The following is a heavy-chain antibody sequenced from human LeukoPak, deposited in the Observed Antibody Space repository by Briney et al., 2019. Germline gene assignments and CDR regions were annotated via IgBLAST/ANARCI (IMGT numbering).Heavy chain of an antibody. CDR1: GFTFSSVW. V-gene: IGHV3-33*08. CDR2: IWYDGSDK. J-gene: IGHJ4*02. CDR3: PRDLGITAEGNYFDY. Sequence: PGGSLRLSCAASGFTFSSVWVSWVRQAPGKGLEWVAVIWYDGSDKYYADSVEGRFTVSRDNSKYTLNLQMNSLRAEDTAVYYCPRDLGITAEGNYFDYWGQGTLVTVSS. D-gene: IGHD6-13*01.